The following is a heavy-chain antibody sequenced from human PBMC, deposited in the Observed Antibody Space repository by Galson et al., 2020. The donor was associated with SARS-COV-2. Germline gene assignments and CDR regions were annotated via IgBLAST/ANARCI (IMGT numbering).Heavy chain of an antibody. J-gene: IGHJ2*01. V-gene: IGHV3-74*01. CDR2: INSDGSST. D-gene: IGHD6-19*01. CDR3: ARGLLLSYSSGPVWDWYFDL. Sequence: GGSLRLSCAASGFTFSSYWMHWVRQAPGKGLVWVSRINSDGSSTSYADSVKGRFTISRDNAKNTLYLQMNSLRAEDTAVYYCARGLLLSYSSGPVWDWYFDLWGRGTLVTVSS. CDR1: GFTFSSYW.